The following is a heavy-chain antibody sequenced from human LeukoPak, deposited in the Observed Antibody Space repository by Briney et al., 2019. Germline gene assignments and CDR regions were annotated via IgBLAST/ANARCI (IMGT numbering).Heavy chain of an antibody. CDR2: IYSGGST. CDR1: GFTVSSIY. CDR3: ARVRGPTTVTYC. Sequence: GGSLRLSCAASGFTVSSIYMSYVRQSPGKGLEGVAVIYSGGSTYYADAMKGRSTNYRDNSKNTLYLRMNSLRAEDTAVYYCARVRGPTTVTYCWGQGALVTVS. D-gene: IGHD4-17*01. J-gene: IGHJ4*02. V-gene: IGHV3-53*01.